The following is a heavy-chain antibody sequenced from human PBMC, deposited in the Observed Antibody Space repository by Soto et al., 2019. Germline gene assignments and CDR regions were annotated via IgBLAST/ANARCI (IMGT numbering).Heavy chain of an antibody. CDR3: ARGRLRFLEWLIDY. V-gene: IGHV4-34*01. J-gene: IGHJ4*02. D-gene: IGHD3-3*01. CDR1: GGSFSGYY. Sequence: QVQLQQWGAGLLKPSETLSLTCAVYGGSFSGYYWSWIRQPPGKGLEWIGEINHSGSTNYNPSLKIRVTISVDTSKNQFSLKLSSVTAADTAVYYCARGRLRFLEWLIDYWGQGTLVTVSS. CDR2: INHSGST.